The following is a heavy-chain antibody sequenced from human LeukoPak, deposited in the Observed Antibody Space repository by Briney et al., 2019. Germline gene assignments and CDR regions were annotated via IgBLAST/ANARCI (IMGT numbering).Heavy chain of an antibody. CDR1: GYTFTSYG. CDR3: ARDFILSGHLWAFDI. J-gene: IGHJ3*02. V-gene: IGHV1-18*01. D-gene: IGHD1-14*01. Sequence: VASVKVSYKASGYTFTSYGISWVRQVPGQGLEWMGWISAYNGNTNYAQKLQGRVTMTTDTSTSTAYMKLRSLRSDDTAVYYCARDFILSGHLWAFDIWGQGTMVTVSS. CDR2: ISAYNGNT.